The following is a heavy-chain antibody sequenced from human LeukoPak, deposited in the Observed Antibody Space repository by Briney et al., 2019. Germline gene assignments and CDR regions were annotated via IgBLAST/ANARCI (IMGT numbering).Heavy chain of an antibody. J-gene: IGHJ4*02. CDR2: INPSGGST. CDR3: ARGPPRDSSGYYRDEFDY. V-gene: IGHV1-46*01. Sequence: ASVKVSCKASGYTFTSYYMHWVRQAPGQGLEWMGIINPSGGSTSYAQKFQGRVTMTRDTSTSTVYMELSSLRSEDTAVHYCARGPPRDSSGYYRDEFDYWGQGTLVTVSS. D-gene: IGHD3-22*01. CDR1: GYTFTSYY.